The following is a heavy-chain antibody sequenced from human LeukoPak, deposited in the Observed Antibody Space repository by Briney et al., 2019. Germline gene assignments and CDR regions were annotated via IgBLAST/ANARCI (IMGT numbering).Heavy chain of an antibody. Sequence: SSETLSLTCTVSGGSIGRYYWSWIRQPPGKGLEWIGYIYYSGNTNYNPSLKSRVTISVDTSKNQFSLKVSSVTAAHTAVFYCARVGSGSFDYWGQGTLVTVSS. D-gene: IGHD1-26*01. CDR1: GGSIGRYY. CDR2: IYYSGNT. J-gene: IGHJ4*02. V-gene: IGHV4-59*01. CDR3: ARVGSGSFDY.